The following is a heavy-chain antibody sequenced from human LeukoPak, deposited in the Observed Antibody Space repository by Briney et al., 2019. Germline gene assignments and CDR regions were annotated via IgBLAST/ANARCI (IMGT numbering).Heavy chain of an antibody. J-gene: IGHJ4*02. Sequence: ESGPTLVKPTQTLTLTCTFSGFSLSTSGVGVGWIRQPPGKALEWLALIDWNDDKRYSPSLKSRLTITKDTSKNQVVPTMTNMDPVDTATYYCAHRRDGGSCYDYWGQGTLVTVSS. V-gene: IGHV2-5*01. CDR1: GFSLSTSGVG. CDR3: AHRRDGGSCYDY. D-gene: IGHD2-15*01. CDR2: IDWNDDK.